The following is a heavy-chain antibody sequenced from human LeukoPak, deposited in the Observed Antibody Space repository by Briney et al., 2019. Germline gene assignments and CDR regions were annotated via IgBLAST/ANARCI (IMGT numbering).Heavy chain of an antibody. CDR2: IYYSGST. D-gene: IGHD2-2*01. CDR3: ARVRSIAPYCSSTSCFRWFDP. Sequence: SQTLSLTCTVSGGSISSGGYYWSWIRQHPGKGLEWIGYIYYSGSTYYNPSLKSRVTISVDTSKNQFSLKPSSVTAADTAVYYCARVRSIAPYCSSTSCFRWFDPWGQGTLVTVSS. CDR1: GGSISSGGYY. V-gene: IGHV4-31*03. J-gene: IGHJ5*02.